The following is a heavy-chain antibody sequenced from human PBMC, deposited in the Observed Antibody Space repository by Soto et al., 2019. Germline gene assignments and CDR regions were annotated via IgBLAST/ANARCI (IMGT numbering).Heavy chain of an antibody. CDR1: GGTFSSYT. J-gene: IGHJ2*01. CDR3: ARAQTTMTTVTTAWYFDL. CDR2: IIPILGIA. V-gene: IGHV1-69*10. D-gene: IGHD4-17*01. Sequence: SVKVSCKASGGTFSSYTISWVRQAPGQGLEWMGWIIPILGIANYAQKFQGRVTITADKSTSTAYMELSSLRSEDTAVYYCARAQTTMTTVTTAWYFDLWGRGTLVTVSS.